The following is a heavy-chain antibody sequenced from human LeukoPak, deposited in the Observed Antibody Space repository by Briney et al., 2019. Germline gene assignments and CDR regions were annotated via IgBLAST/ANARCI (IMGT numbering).Heavy chain of an antibody. J-gene: IGHJ6*03. CDR1: GYSISSGYY. Sequence: SETLSLTCTVSGYSISSGYYWGWIRQPPGKGLEWIGSIYYSGNTYYNPSLKSRVTISVDTSKSQFSLKLSSVTAADTAVYYCARAYCSRDSCYDMDVWGKGTTVTVSS. CDR2: IYYSGNT. D-gene: IGHD2-15*01. V-gene: IGHV4-38-2*02. CDR3: ARAYCSRDSCYDMDV.